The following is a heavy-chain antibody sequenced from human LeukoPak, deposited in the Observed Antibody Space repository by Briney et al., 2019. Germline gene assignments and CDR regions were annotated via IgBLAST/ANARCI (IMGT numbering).Heavy chain of an antibody. CDR2: TSGSGKIT. CDR1: GFTLGNYA. J-gene: IGHJ5*02. Sequence: GGSLRLSCAASGFTLGNYAMSWVRQTPGKGLEWVSVTSGSGKITSHAESVKGRFTISRDNSKNTLYIQMNSLRAQDTAVYYCATGRYNYGYDTWGQGTLVTVSS. V-gene: IGHV3-23*01. D-gene: IGHD5-18*01. CDR3: ATGRYNYGYDT.